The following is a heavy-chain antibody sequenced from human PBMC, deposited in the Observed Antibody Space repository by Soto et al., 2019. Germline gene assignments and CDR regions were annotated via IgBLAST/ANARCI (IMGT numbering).Heavy chain of an antibody. J-gene: IGHJ4*02. D-gene: IGHD2-2*01. Sequence: EVQLVESGGGLVKPGGSLRLSCTASGFMFSSYTMNWVRQAPGKGLEWVSSVRFRGDIYYADSLEGRFTISRDDAKKSLYPQMNSLRAEDTSVYYCARGCSSASGYDYWGQGTLVTVS. CDR3: ARGCSSASGYDY. V-gene: IGHV3-21*01. CDR1: GFMFSSYT. CDR2: VRFRGDI.